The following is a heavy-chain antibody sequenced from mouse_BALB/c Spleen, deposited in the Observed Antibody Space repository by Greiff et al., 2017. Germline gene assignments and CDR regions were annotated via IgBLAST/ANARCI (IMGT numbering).Heavy chain of an antibody. CDR3: ARRGDYDWYFDV. CDR1: GYTFTSYT. D-gene: IGHD2-4*01. CDR2: INPSSGYT. Sequence: QVQLQQSGAELARPGASVKMSCKASGYTFTSYTMHWVKQRPGQGLEWIGYINPSSGYTNYNQKFKDKATLTADKSSSTAYMQLSSLTSEDSAVYYCARRGDYDWYFDVWGAGTTVTVSS. J-gene: IGHJ1*01. V-gene: IGHV1-4*01.